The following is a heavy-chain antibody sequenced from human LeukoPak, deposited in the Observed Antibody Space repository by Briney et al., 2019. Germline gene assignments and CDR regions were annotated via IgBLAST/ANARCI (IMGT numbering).Heavy chain of an antibody. Sequence: PGGSLRLSCAASGFTFSSYWMSWVRQAPGKGLEWVANIKQDGSEKYYVDSVKGRFTISRDNAKNSLYLQMNSLRAEDTAVYYCARDRGYDYVWGSYRYTGASDIWGQGTMVTVSS. V-gene: IGHV3-7*01. CDR1: GFTFSSYW. CDR2: IKQDGSEK. CDR3: ARDRGYDYVWGSYRYTGASDI. J-gene: IGHJ3*02. D-gene: IGHD3-16*02.